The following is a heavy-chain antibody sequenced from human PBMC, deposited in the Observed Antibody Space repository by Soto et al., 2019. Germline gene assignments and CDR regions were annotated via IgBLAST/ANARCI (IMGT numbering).Heavy chain of an antibody. CDR1: GYSISSSNW. D-gene: IGHD1-26*01. CDR3: ARRELQGPTDY. J-gene: IGHJ4*02. Sequence: PSETLSLTCAVSGYSISSSNWWGWIRQPPGKGLEWIGYIYYSGTTYYNPSLKSRVTMSVDTSKNQFSLKLTSVTAVDTAVYYFARRELQGPTDYWCQGPLVTVSS. V-gene: IGHV4-28*01. CDR2: IYYSGTT.